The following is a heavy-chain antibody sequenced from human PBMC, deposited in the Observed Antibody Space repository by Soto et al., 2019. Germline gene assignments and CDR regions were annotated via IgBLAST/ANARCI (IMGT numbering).Heavy chain of an antibody. V-gene: IGHV1-46*01. CDR1: GYTFTNYY. J-gene: IGHJ4*02. Sequence: ASVKVSCKASGYTFTNYYMHWVRQAPGQGLEWMGIIYPSGGSTRNAQKFQGRVTMTRDTSISTAYMELSRLRSDDTAVYYCARDDLEYSSSSVDYWGQGTLVTVSS. D-gene: IGHD6-6*01. CDR2: IYPSGGST. CDR3: ARDDLEYSSSSVDY.